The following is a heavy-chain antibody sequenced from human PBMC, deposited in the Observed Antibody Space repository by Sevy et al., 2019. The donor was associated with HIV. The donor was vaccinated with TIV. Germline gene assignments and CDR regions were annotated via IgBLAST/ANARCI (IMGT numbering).Heavy chain of an antibody. J-gene: IGHJ5*02. D-gene: IGHD3-3*01. CDR3: ARQRVRGDYDFWSGSFDPPGDWFDP. CDR2: IYYSGST. CDR1: GGSVSSGSYY. Sequence: SETLSLTCTVSGGSVSSGSYYWSWIRQPPGKGLEWIGYIYYSGSTNYNPSLKSRVTISVDTSKNQFSLKLSSVTAADTAVYYCARQRVRGDYDFWSGSFDPPGDWFDPWGQGTLVTVSS. V-gene: IGHV4-61*01.